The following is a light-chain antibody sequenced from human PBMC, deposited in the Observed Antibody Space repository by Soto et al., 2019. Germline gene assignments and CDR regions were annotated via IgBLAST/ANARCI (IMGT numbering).Light chain of an antibody. V-gene: IGKV2-28*01. CDR1: QSLLHSNGYNY. J-gene: IGKJ1*01. Sequence: VMTQSPLSLPVTPGEAASISCMSSQSLLHSNGYNYVDWYLQKAGQSPHLLIYLGSNRASGVPDRFSGSGSVTYFTLKISRVEAEDVGVYYCMQSLETPWTFGQGTKVDI. CDR2: LGS. CDR3: MQSLETPWT.